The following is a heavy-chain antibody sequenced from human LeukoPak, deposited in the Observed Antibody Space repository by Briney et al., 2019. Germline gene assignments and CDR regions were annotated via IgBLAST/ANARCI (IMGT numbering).Heavy chain of an antibody. CDR3: ARDLVITFGGVIAYFDY. J-gene: IGHJ4*02. Sequence: GGSLRLSCAASGFTFSSYSMSWVRQAPGKGLEWVSYISASSTTIYYADSVKGRFTISRDNAKNSLFLQMNSLKDEDTAVYYCARDLVITFGGVIAYFDYWGQGTLVTVSS. V-gene: IGHV3-48*02. CDR2: ISASSTTI. CDR1: GFTFSSYS. D-gene: IGHD3-16*02.